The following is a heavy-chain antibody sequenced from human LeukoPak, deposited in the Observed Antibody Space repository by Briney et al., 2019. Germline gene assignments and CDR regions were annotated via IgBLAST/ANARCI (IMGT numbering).Heavy chain of an antibody. CDR3: ATNSSGWITFDY. Sequence: PGGSLRLSCAASGFTFSIYGMSWVRQAPGKGLEWVSAISGSGGSTYYADSVKGRFTISRDNSKNTLYLQMNSLRAEDTAVYYCATNSSGWITFDYWGQGTLVTVSS. CDR2: ISGSGGST. J-gene: IGHJ4*02. CDR1: GFTFSIYG. V-gene: IGHV3-23*01. D-gene: IGHD6-19*01.